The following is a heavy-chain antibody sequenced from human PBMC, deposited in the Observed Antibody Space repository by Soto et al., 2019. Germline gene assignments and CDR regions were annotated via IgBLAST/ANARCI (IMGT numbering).Heavy chain of an antibody. Sequence: SETLSLPCAVYGGSFSGYYWSWIRQPPGKGLEWIGEINHSGSTNYNPSLKSRVTISVDTSKNQFSLKLSSVTAADTAVYYCARNWYGTAAASRLNYNWFDPWGQGTLVTVSS. CDR3: ARNWYGTAAASRLNYNWFDP. D-gene: IGHD6-13*01. J-gene: IGHJ5*02. CDR1: GGSFSGYY. CDR2: INHSGST. V-gene: IGHV4-34*01.